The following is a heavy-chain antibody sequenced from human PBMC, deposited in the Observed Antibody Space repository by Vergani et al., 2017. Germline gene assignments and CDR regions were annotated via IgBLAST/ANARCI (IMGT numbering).Heavy chain of an antibody. CDR3: ARETRDTPSSLDY. D-gene: IGHD5-24*01. J-gene: IGHJ4*02. CDR1: EFTFSNYA. CDR2: TWYEGNNN. V-gene: IGHV3-33*08. Sequence: VQLLESGGGLVQPGGSLRLTCAASEFTFSNYAMNWVRQAPGRELEWVSMTWYEGNNNYYADSVKGRFTISKDISKNTLYLQMNSLRGDDTAVYYCARETRDTPSSLDYWGQGTLVTVSS.